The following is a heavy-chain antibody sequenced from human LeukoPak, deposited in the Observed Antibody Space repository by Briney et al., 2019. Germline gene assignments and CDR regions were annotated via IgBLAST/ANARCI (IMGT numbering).Heavy chain of an antibody. CDR2: ISSSGNII. J-gene: IGHJ4*02. Sequence: GGSLRLSCAASGFTFSDYYMSWIRQAPGKGLEWVSYISSSGNIIYHADSVKGRFTISRDNAKNPLYLQMNSLRAEDTAVYYCARRRYNWNAIDYWGQGTLVTVSS. CDR1: GFTFSDYY. D-gene: IGHD1-20*01. CDR3: ARRRYNWNAIDY. V-gene: IGHV3-11*01.